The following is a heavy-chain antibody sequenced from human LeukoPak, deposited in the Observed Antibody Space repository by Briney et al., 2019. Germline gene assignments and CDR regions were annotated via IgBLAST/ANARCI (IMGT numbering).Heavy chain of an antibody. D-gene: IGHD3-22*01. CDR2: ISSSSSYI. Sequence: GGSLRLSCAASGFTFSSYSMNWVRQAPGKGLEWVSSISSSSSYIYYADSVKGRFTISRDNAKNSLYLQMNSPRAEDTAVYYCARDNAYYYDSSGSPRYFDYWGQGTLVTVSS. V-gene: IGHV3-21*01. J-gene: IGHJ4*02. CDR1: GFTFSSYS. CDR3: ARDNAYYYDSSGSPRYFDY.